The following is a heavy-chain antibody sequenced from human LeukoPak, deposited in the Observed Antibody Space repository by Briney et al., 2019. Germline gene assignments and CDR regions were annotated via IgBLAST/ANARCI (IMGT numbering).Heavy chain of an antibody. J-gene: IGHJ4*02. CDR3: ARDDYDFWSGYYTGGAFDY. V-gene: IGHV3-7*01. Sequence: PGGSLRLSCAASGFTFSSYWMSWIRQAPGKGLEWVANIKQDGSEKYYVDSVKGRFTISRDNAKNSLYLQMNSLRAEDTAVYYCARDDYDFWSGYYTGGAFDYWGQGTLVTVSS. D-gene: IGHD3-3*01. CDR1: GFTFSSYW. CDR2: IKQDGSEK.